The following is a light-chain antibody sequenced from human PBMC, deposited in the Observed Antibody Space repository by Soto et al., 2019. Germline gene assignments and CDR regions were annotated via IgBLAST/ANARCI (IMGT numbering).Light chain of an antibody. J-gene: IGLJ2*01. Sequence: SYELTQPPSVSVAPGETASITCGGNNIGTKSVHWYQQTPGQAPILVIYYDSDRPSGIPERFSGSNSGNTATLTISRVEAGDEADYYCQVWDNSNVPRVVFGGGTKVTVL. CDR1: NIGTKS. CDR3: QVWDNSNVPRVV. CDR2: YDS. V-gene: IGLV3-21*04.